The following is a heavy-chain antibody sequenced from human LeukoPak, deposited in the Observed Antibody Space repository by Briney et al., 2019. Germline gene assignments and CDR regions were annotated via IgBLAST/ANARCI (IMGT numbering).Heavy chain of an antibody. D-gene: IGHD6-19*01. CDR1: GFTFSNAW. CDR3: TPDFAQWLVHNPPGY. V-gene: IGHV3-15*01. Sequence: GGSLRLLCAASGFTFSNAWMSWVRQAPPRGLDWVGRIKIKTYGGTPDYAAPPKARFNIYRDDSKNKLYLQLKSVKTDDTAVYYCTPDFAQWLVHNPPGYCGQGTLATVSS. J-gene: IGHJ4*02. CDR2: IKIKTYGGTP.